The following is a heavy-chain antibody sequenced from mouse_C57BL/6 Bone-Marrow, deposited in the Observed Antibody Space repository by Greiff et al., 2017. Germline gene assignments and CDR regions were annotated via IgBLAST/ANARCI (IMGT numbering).Heavy chain of an antibody. CDR1: GYTFTSYW. J-gene: IGHJ3*01. V-gene: IGHV1-50*01. D-gene: IGHD2-3*01. CDR2: IDPSDSYT. Sequence: VQLQQPGAELVKPGASVKLSCKASGYTFTSYWLQWVKQRPGQGLEWIGEIDPSDSYTNYNQKLKGKAPLTVDTSSSTAYMQLSSLTSEDSAVYYCARRGGWLLPFAYWGQGTLVTVSA. CDR3: ARRGGWLLPFAY.